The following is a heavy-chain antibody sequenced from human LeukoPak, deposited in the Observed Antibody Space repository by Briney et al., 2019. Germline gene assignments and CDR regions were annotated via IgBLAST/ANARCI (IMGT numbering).Heavy chain of an antibody. CDR2: IYYSGGT. CDR3: ARHEINGGYYDH. CDR1: GGSISGYF. D-gene: IGHD3-10*01. Sequence: SETLSLTCTVSGGSISGYFWSWLRQPPGKGLEWIGYIYYSGGTDYNPSLKSRVTISVDTSKNQFSLQLTSVTSADTAVYHCARHEINGGYYDHWGQGTLVTVSS. J-gene: IGHJ5*02. V-gene: IGHV4-59*08.